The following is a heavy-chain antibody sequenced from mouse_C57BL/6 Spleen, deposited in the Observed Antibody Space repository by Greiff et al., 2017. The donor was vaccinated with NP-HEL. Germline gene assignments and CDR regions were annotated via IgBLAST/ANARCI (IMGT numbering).Heavy chain of an antibody. CDR3: ARSVATDYFDY. Sequence: QVQLKQPGAELVKPGASVKLSCKASGYTFTSYWMHWVKQRPGQGLEWIGMIHPNSGSTNYNEKFKSKATLTVDKSSSTAYMQLSSLTSEDSAVYYCARSVATDYFDYWGQGTTLTVSS. J-gene: IGHJ2*01. CDR1: GYTFTSYW. CDR2: IHPNSGST. V-gene: IGHV1-64*01. D-gene: IGHD1-1*01.